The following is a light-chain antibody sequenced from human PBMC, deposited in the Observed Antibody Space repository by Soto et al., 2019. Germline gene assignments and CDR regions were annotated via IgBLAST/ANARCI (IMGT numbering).Light chain of an antibody. CDR1: QDIRNY. CDR2: DAS. J-gene: IGKJ5*01. V-gene: IGKV1-33*01. Sequence: SLSASVGDRVTITCQASQDIRNYLNWYQQKSGKAPKLLIYDASNLETGVPSRFSGSGSGTDFSFTISSLQPEDVATYYCQQYDNLPTFGQGTRLEIK. CDR3: QQYDNLPT.